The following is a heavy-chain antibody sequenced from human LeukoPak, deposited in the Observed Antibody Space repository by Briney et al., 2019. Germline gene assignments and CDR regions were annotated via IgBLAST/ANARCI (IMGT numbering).Heavy chain of an antibody. V-gene: IGHV4-30-4*01. Sequence: SQTLSLTCTVSGGSISSGDYYWSWIRQPPGKGLEWIGYIYYSGSTYYNPSLKIRVTISVDTSKNQFSLKLSSVTAADTAVYYCARASMGSIWFGAYNWFDPWGQGTLVTVSS. CDR1: GGSISSGDYY. CDR2: IYYSGST. J-gene: IGHJ5*02. D-gene: IGHD3-10*01. CDR3: ARASMGSIWFGAYNWFDP.